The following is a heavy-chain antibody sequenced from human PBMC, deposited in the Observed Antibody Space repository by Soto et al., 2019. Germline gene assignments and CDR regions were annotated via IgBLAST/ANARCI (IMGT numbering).Heavy chain of an antibody. Sequence: QVQLVQSGAEVKKPGASVKVSCKASGYTFTSYDINWVRQATGQGLAWMGWMNPNSCKTGYANKFQGIVTMNRNTSISTAYMELSSLRSEDTAVYYCARTRITSFGVMMGGWFDRWGQGTLVTFSS. J-gene: IGHJ5*02. CDR3: ARTRITSFGVMMGGWFDR. D-gene: IGHD3-3*01. CDR2: MNPNSCKT. CDR1: GYTFTSYD. V-gene: IGHV1-8*01.